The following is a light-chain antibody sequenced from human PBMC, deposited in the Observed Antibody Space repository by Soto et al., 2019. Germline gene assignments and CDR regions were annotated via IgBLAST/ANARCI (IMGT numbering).Light chain of an antibody. CDR1: QSISSY. J-gene: IGKJ1*01. CDR3: QQSYSTPQS. Sequence: DIQMTQSPSSLSASVGDRVTITCRASQSISSYLNWYQQKPGKAPKLLIYAASSLQSGVPSRFSGSGSGTDFTLTISSLQPEDFATYYCQQSYSTPQSFGHGTQVDIK. CDR2: AAS. V-gene: IGKV1-39*01.